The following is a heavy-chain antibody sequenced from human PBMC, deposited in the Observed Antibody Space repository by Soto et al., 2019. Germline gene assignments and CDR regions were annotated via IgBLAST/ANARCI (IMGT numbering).Heavy chain of an antibody. CDR2: ISGSGGST. CDR3: AKLPQGYCSSTNCDFDY. Sequence: PGGSLRLSCAASGFTFSSYAMSWVRQAPGKGLEWVSAISGSGGSTYYADSVKGRFTISRDNSKNTLYLQMNSLRAEDTAVYYCAKLPQGYCSSTNCDFDYWGQGTLVTVSS. J-gene: IGHJ4*02. CDR1: GFTFSSYA. D-gene: IGHD2-2*01. V-gene: IGHV3-23*01.